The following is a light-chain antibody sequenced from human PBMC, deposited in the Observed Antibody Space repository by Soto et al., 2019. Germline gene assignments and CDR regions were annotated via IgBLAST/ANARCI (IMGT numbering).Light chain of an antibody. CDR3: CSXXGXSTYV. J-gene: IGLJ1*01. V-gene: IGLV2-23*01. CDR2: EGS. Sequence: QSALTQPASVSGSPGQSITISCTGTSSDVGNYNLVSWYQQHPGKAPKLTIYEGSKRPSGVSNRFSGSKSGNTASLTISILQAEDEADYYCCSXXGXSTYVFGTGTKLTVL. CDR1: SSDVGNYNL.